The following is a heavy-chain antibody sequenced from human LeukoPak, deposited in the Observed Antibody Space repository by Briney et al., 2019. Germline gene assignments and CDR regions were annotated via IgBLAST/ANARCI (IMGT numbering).Heavy chain of an antibody. J-gene: IGHJ4*02. CDR3: ARGGSYDFWSGYYYYFDY. Sequence: ASVKVSCKASGYTFTSYDINWVRQATGQGLEWMGWMNPNSGSTGYAQKFQGRVTITRNTSISTAYMELSSLRSEDTAVYYCARGGSYDFWSGYYYYFDYWGQGTLVTVSS. D-gene: IGHD3-3*01. CDR2: MNPNSGST. CDR1: GYTFTSYD. V-gene: IGHV1-8*03.